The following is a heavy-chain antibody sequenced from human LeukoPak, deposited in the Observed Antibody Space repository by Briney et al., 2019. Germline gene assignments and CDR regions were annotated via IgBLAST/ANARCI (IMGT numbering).Heavy chain of an antibody. CDR1: GFTFSHFW. CDR3: ARDIAAAGSDYYYYYGMDV. Sequence: GGSLRLSCAASGFTFSHFWMSWVRQAPGKGLEWVAYIKKTGSETYYVDSVKGRFTITRDNTRNSLFLQMNSLRAEDTAVYYCARDIAAAGSDYYYYYGMDVWGQGTTVTVSS. CDR2: IKKTGSET. J-gene: IGHJ6*02. D-gene: IGHD6-13*01. V-gene: IGHV3-7*01.